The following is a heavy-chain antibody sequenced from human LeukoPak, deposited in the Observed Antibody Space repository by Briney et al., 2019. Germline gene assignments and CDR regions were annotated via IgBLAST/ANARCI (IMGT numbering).Heavy chain of an antibody. D-gene: IGHD3-10*01. CDR3: AGTMVRGVADPYYFDY. V-gene: IGHV4-59*01. CDR1: GGSISSYY. J-gene: IGHJ4*02. Sequence: SETLSLTCTVSGGSISSYYWSWIRQPPGKGLEWIGYIYYSGSTNYNPSLKSRVTISVDTSKNQFSLKLSSVTAADTAVYYCAGTMVRGVADPYYFDYWGQGTLVTVSS. CDR2: IYYSGST.